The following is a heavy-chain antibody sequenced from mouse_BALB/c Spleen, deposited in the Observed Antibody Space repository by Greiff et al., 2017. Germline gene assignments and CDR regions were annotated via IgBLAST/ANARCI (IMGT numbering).Heavy chain of an antibody. D-gene: IGHD2-1*01. CDR3: ARVYYGNHVGMDY. J-gene: IGHJ4*01. CDR2: ISSGGST. V-gene: IGHV5-6-5*01. CDR1: GFTFSSYA. Sequence: EVKVVESGGGLVKPGGSLKLSCAASGFTFSSYAMSWVRQTPERRLEWVASISSGGSTYYPDSVKGRFTISRDNARNILYLQMSSLRSEDTAMYYCARVYYGNHVGMDYWGQGTSVTVSS.